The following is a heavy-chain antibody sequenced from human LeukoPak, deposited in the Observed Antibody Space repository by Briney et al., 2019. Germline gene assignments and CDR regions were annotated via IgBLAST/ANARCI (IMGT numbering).Heavy chain of an antibody. V-gene: IGHV3-7*01. D-gene: IGHD6-13*01. CDR3: VPQHSSPNFEG. Sequence: GGSLRLSCAASGFTFSSYWMSWVRQAPGKGLEWVANIKEDGNEKDYLDSVKGRFTISRDNAKNSVYLQMNSLRAEDTAVYYCVPQHSSPNFEGWGQGTLVTVSS. CDR2: IKEDGNEK. CDR1: GFTFSSYW. J-gene: IGHJ4*02.